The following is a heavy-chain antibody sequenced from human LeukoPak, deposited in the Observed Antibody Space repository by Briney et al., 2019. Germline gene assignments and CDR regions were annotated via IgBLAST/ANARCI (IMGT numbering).Heavy chain of an antibody. CDR1: GFSFSSYP. V-gene: IGHV3-64*04. J-gene: IGHJ4*02. Sequence: GGSLRLSCSASGFSFSSYPMHWVRQAPGKGLEYVSAISDNGGHTYYADSVKGRFTISRDNSKNTLYVQVNSLGTEDTAAYYCAKGSYYDSSGSFYFDYWGQGTLVTVSS. CDR3: AKGSYYDSSGSFYFDY. D-gene: IGHD3-22*01. CDR2: ISDNGGHT.